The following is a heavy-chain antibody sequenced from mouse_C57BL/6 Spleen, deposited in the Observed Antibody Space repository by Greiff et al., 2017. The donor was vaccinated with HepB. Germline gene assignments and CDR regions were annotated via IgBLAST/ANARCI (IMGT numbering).Heavy chain of an antibody. CDR2: IDPSDSET. D-gene: IGHD2-10*02. CDR3: AREYTYYAMDY. V-gene: IGHV1-52*01. J-gene: IGHJ4*01. CDR1: GYTFTSYW. Sequence: QVHVKQPGAELVRPGSSVKLSCKASGYTFTSYWMHWVKQRPIQGLEWIGNIDPSDSETHYNQKFKDKATLTVDKSSSTAYMQLSSLTSEDSAVYYCAREYTYYAMDYWGQGTSVTVSS.